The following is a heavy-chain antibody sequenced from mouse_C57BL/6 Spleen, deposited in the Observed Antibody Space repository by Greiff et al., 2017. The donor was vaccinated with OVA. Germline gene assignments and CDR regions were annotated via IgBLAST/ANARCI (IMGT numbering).Heavy chain of an antibody. D-gene: IGHD6-1*01. V-gene: IGHV1-55*01. CDR2: IYPGSGST. J-gene: IGHJ4*01. CDR3: AREEYSPLCY. Sequence: QVQLQQPGAELVKPGASVKMSFKASGYTFTSYWIPWVKQRPGQGLEWIGDIYPGSGSTNYNEKFKSKATLTVDTSSSTAYMQLSSLTSEDSAVYYCAREEYSPLCYWGQGTSVTVSS. CDR1: GYTFTSYW.